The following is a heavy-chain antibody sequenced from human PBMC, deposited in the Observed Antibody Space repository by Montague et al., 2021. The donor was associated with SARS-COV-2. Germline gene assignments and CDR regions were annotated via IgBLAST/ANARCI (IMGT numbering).Heavy chain of an antibody. CDR2: IYNRGST. Sequence: SETLSLTCTVSGGSISSSSYYWCWIRQPPGKVLEWIGSIYNRGSTYYXPSLKSRVTISVDTSKNQFSLKLTSVTAAETAVYYCARPVSYYDILSSSTNWFDSWGQGTLVTVSS. D-gene: IGHD3-9*01. V-gene: IGHV4-39*01. CDR1: GGSISSSSYY. CDR3: ARPVSYYDILSSSTNWFDS. J-gene: IGHJ5*01.